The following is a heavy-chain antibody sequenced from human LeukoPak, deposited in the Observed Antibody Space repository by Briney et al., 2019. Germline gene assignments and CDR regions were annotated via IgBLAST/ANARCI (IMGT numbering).Heavy chain of an antibody. CDR1: GFNFDDYV. CDR2: ISGSGGST. Sequence: GGSLRLSCAASGFNFDDYVMSWVRQAPGKGLEWVSAISGSGGSTYYADSVKGRFTISRDNSKNTLYLQMNSLRAEDTAVYYCAKRLEVFGVVTDAFDIWGQGTMVTVSS. CDR3: AKRLEVFGVVTDAFDI. V-gene: IGHV3-23*01. J-gene: IGHJ3*02. D-gene: IGHD3-3*01.